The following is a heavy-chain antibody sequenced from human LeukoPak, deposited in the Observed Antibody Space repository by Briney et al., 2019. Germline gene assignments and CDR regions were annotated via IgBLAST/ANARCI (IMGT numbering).Heavy chain of an antibody. CDR3: ATVDSGGSGSQNYYYYGMDV. CDR1: RFTFSSYA. Sequence: GGSLRLSCAASRFTFSSYAMSWVRQAPGKGLEWVSAISGSGGSTYYADSVKGRFTISRDNSKNTLYLQMNSLRAEDTAVYYCATVDSGGSGSQNYYYYGMDVWGQGTTVTVSS. J-gene: IGHJ6*02. V-gene: IGHV3-23*01. D-gene: IGHD3-10*01. CDR2: ISGSGGST.